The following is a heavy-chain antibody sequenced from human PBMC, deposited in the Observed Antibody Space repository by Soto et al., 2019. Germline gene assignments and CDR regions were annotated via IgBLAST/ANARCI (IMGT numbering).Heavy chain of an antibody. J-gene: IGHJ6*03. Sequence: EVQLVESGGGLVQPGGSLRLSCAASGFTFSDHYMDWVRQAPGKGLEWVGRTRNKANSYTTEYAASVKGRFTISRDDSKNSLYLQMNSLKTEDTAVYYCARDILFRQVRGVKTYYYYMDVWGKGTTVTVSS. D-gene: IGHD3-10*01. CDR3: ARDILFRQVRGVKTYYYYMDV. CDR1: GFTFSDHY. CDR2: TRNKANSYTT. V-gene: IGHV3-72*01.